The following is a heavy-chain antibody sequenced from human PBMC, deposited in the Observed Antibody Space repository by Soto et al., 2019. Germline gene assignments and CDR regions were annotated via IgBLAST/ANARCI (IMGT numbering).Heavy chain of an antibody. V-gene: IGHV3-74*01. CDR1: GSTFSNDW. CDR3: SRDCSYSLDV. D-gene: IGHD3-10*02. Sequence: EVQLVESGGGLLQPGGSLRLSCAVSGSTFSNDWMHWVRQAPGKGLVWVSHINSDGSSTNYADIVKGRFTIARDNAKKTVYLEMKSLRAEDTAVYYCSRDCSYSLDVWGQWTRVTVSS. J-gene: IGHJ6*02. CDR2: INSDGSST.